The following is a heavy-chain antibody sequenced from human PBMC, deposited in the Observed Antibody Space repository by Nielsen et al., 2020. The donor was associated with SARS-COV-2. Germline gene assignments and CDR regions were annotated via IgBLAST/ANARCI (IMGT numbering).Heavy chain of an antibody. J-gene: IGHJ4*02. CDR3: TRDVGLLMPNLFEY. Sequence: ASVKVSCKASGYTFTYYGVSWVRQAPGKGLEWVGYISGYNGDRKYAQKFQDRVIMTTDTSTSTAYMELRSLRSDDTAVYYCTRDVGLLMPNLFEYWGQGTLVTVSS. CDR1: GYTFTYYG. D-gene: IGHD2-21*01. CDR2: ISGYNGDR. V-gene: IGHV1-18*01.